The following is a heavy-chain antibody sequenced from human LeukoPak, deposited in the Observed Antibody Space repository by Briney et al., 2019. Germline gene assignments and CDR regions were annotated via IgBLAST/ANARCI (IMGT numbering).Heavy chain of an antibody. D-gene: IGHD4-17*01. Sequence: ASVKVSCKASGYTFTNYYMHWVRQAPGHGLEWMGWINPNRGDTNYAQKFQGRVTMTRDTSISTAFMELTRLTSGDTAVYYCTRDLLGFATTPLSDWGQGTLVTVSS. J-gene: IGHJ1*01. CDR1: GYTFTNYY. CDR3: TRDLLGFATTPLSD. CDR2: INPNRGDT. V-gene: IGHV1-2*02.